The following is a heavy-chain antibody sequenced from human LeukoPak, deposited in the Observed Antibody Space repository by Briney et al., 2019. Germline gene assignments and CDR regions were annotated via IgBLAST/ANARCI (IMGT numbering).Heavy chain of an antibody. J-gene: IGHJ4*02. CDR2: IYSGGST. CDR3: AKDLGYYDSSGYLNYFDY. V-gene: IGHV3-66*01. CDR1: GFTVSDSY. Sequence: GGSLRLSCEASGFTVSDSYMSWVRQAPGKGLEWVSVIYSGGSTYYADSVKGRFTISRDNSKNTLYLQMNSLRAEDTAVYYCAKDLGYYDSSGYLNYFDYWGQGTLVTVSS. D-gene: IGHD3-22*01.